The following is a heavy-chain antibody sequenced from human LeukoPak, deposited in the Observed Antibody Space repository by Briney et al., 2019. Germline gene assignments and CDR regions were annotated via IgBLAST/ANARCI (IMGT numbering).Heavy chain of an antibody. CDR3: VRVPLYTRSYYFDY. Sequence: PGGSLRLSCAASGFTFSSYWMSWVRQAPGKGLEWVANIKQDGSEKYYVDSVEGRFTISRDNAKNSLYLQMNSLRAEDTAVYYCVRVPLYTRSYYFDYWGQGTLVTVSS. CDR2: IKQDGSEK. V-gene: IGHV3-7*01. CDR1: GFTFSSYW. D-gene: IGHD6-13*01. J-gene: IGHJ4*02.